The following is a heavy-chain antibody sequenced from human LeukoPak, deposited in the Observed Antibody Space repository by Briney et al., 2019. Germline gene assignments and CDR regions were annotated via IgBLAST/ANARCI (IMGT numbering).Heavy chain of an antibody. V-gene: IGHV3-23*01. CDR1: GFTFSSYA. Sequence: PGGSLRLSCAASGFTFSSYAMSWVRQAPGKGLEWVSAISGSGGSTYYADSVKGRFTISRDNSKNTLYLQMNSLRAEDTAVYYCASDLPGLPDYGDYAYYWGQGTLVTVSS. D-gene: IGHD4-17*01. CDR2: ISGSGGST. J-gene: IGHJ4*02. CDR3: ASDLPGLPDYGDYAYY.